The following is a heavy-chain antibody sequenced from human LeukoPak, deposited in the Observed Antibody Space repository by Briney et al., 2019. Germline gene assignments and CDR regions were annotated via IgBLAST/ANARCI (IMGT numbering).Heavy chain of an antibody. J-gene: IGHJ4*02. CDR1: GVTLAGYY. D-gene: IGHD1-26*01. V-gene: IGHV4-34*01. CDR3: AKGPRWEELEGV. CDR2: INQRGSA. Sequence: SAETLSLTCAVYGVTLAGYYWSWIRQSPGQGLEWVGEINQRGSANYNPSLKSRFNISVDTCSNQFSLKGHSVTAADTAVYYCAKGPRWEELEGVWGEGTQVTVSS.